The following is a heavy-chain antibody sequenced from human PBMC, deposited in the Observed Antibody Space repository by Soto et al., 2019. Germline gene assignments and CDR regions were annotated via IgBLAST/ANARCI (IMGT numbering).Heavy chain of an antibody. CDR2: INHGGST. J-gene: IGHJ4*02. CDR1: GGSFSGYI. D-gene: IGHD3-22*01. CDR3: ARGPEYYYGGSGYVDY. V-gene: IGHV4-34*01. Sequence: SETLSLTCAVYGGSFSGYIWTWIRQAPGKGLEWIGEINHGGSTSYNPSLKSRVTMSLDTSKKQISLKLTSVTAADTSVYYCARGPEYYYGGSGYVDYWGQGTLVTVS.